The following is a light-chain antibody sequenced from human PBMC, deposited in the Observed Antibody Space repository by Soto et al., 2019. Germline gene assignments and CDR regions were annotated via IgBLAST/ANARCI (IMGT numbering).Light chain of an antibody. CDR3: QQYNSYWT. CDR1: QSISSW. Sequence: DIQMTQSPSTLSASVGDRVTITCRASQSISSWLAWYQQKPGKDPKLLIYKASSLESGGTSRFSGSVSGTEFTLTNSRPQPNDFATYCCQQYNSYWTFGQGTKVEIK. CDR2: KAS. V-gene: IGKV1-5*03. J-gene: IGKJ1*01.